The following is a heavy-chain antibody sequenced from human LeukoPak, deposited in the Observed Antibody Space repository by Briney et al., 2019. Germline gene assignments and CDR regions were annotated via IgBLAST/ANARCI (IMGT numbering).Heavy chain of an antibody. Sequence: AGGSLRLSCAASGFTFSSYGMHWVRQAPGKGLEWVAVISYDGSNKYYADSVKGRFTISRDNSKNTLYLQMNSLRAEDTAVYYCAKESRYYDFWSGRGGYFDYWGQGTLVTVSS. CDR2: ISYDGSNK. CDR1: GFTFSSYG. J-gene: IGHJ4*02. V-gene: IGHV3-30*18. CDR3: AKESRYYDFWSGRGGYFDY. D-gene: IGHD3-3*01.